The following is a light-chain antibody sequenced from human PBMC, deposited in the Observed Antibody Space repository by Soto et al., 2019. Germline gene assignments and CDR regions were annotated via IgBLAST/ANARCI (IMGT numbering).Light chain of an antibody. Sequence: EIVLTQSPGTLSLSPGDRATLSCRASQCVSGDYLAWYQHKPGQAPRLLISNASDRATGIPARFSGSRSATDFTLTISSLEAEDFVVYYCHQRSNWQWSFRRGTKGDI. CDR2: NAS. J-gene: IGKJ4*01. CDR1: QCVSGDY. V-gene: IGKV3-11*01. CDR3: HQRSNWQWS.